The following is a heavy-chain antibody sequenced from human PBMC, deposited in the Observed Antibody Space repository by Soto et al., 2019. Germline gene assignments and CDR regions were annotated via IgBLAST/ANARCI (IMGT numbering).Heavy chain of an antibody. Sequence: LSLTCTVSGGSISSSSYYWGWIRQPPGKGLEWIGSIYYSGSTYYNPSLKSRVTISVDTSKNQFSLKLSSVTAADTAVYYCARPSSIAAGDFDYWGQETLVTVSS. CDR3: ARPSSIAAGDFDY. CDR1: GGSISSSSYY. D-gene: IGHD6-6*01. V-gene: IGHV4-39*01. J-gene: IGHJ4*02. CDR2: IYYSGST.